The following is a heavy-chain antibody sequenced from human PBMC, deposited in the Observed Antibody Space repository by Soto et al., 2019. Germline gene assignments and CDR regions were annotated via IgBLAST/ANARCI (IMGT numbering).Heavy chain of an antibody. CDR2: INSDGSST. D-gene: IGHD6-19*01. CDR3: ARGYRNSSGWSFDY. CDR1: GFTFSSYW. V-gene: IGHV3-74*01. J-gene: IGHJ4*02. Sequence: GESLKISCAASGFTFSSYWMHWVRQAPGKGLVWVSRINSDGSSTSYADSVKGRFTISRDNAKNTLYLQMNSLRAEDTAVYYCARGYRNSSGWSFDYWGQGTLVTVSS.